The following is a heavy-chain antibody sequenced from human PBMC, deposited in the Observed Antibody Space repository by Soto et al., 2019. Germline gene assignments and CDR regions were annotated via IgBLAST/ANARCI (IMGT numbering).Heavy chain of an antibody. D-gene: IGHD2-21*01. J-gene: IGHJ4*02. V-gene: IGHV3-33*01. CDR2: IWYDGSVK. CDR3: ARADCGGQCPCDY. CDR1: GFTFGTYG. Sequence: GSLRLSCAASGFTFGTYGMHWVRQAPGKGLEWVAGIWYDGSVKTYADSVKGRFSISRDNSQNTVYLQMNTLRAEDTAVYYCARADCGGQCPCDYWGQGTLVTVSS.